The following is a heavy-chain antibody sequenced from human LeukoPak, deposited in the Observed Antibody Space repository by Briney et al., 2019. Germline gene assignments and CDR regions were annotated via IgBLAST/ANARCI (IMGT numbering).Heavy chain of an antibody. CDR3: ARAFWSGWYPWAFDI. CDR1: GFTFSIYW. J-gene: IGHJ3*02. CDR2: IKQDGGEK. Sequence: PGGSLRLSCAASGFTFSIYWMSWVRQAPGKGLEWVANIKQDGGEKYYVDSVKGRFTISRDNAKKSLYLQMNSLRAEDTAVYYCARAFWSGWYPWAFDIWGQGTMDTVSS. D-gene: IGHD6-19*01. V-gene: IGHV3-7*03.